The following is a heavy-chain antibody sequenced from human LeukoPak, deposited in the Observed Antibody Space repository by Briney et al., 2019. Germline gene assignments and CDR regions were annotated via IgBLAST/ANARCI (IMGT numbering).Heavy chain of an antibody. V-gene: IGHV6-1*01. J-gene: IGHJ5*02. CDR1: GDSVSSNSAA. CDR2: TYYRSKWYN. D-gene: IGHD3-22*01. Sequence: SQTLSLTCAISGDSVSSNSAAWNWIRQSPSGGLEWLGRTYYRSKWYNDYAVSVKNRITINPDTSKNQFSLQLNSVTPEDTAVYYCARVYYYDSSGYYYPSGNWFDPWGQGTLVTVSS. CDR3: ARVYYYDSSGYYYPSGNWFDP.